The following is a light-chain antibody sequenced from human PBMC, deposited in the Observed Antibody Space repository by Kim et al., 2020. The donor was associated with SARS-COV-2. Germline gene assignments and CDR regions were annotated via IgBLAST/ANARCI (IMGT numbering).Light chain of an antibody. CDR3: QAWDSSTAPV. Sequence: SYELTQPPSVSVSPGQTASITCSGDKLGDKYACWYQQKPGQSPVLVINQDSKRPSGIPERFSGSNSGNTATLTISETKSMDEADYYCQAWDSSTAPVFGG. CDR1: KLGDKY. V-gene: IGLV3-1*01. J-gene: IGLJ3*02. CDR2: QDS.